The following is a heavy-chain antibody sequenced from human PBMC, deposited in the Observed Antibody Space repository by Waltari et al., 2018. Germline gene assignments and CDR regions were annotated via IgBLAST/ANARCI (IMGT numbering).Heavy chain of an antibody. D-gene: IGHD4-17*01. CDR1: GFTFTSSA. CDR3: AEETVEETQFQH. Sequence: QMQLVQSGPEVKKPGTSVKVSCKASGFTFTSSAVQWVRQARGQRLEWIGWIVVGSGNTNYAQKFQERVTITRDMSTSTAYMELSSLRSEDTAVYYCAEETVEETQFQHWGQGTLVTVSS. CDR2: IVVGSGNT. J-gene: IGHJ1*01. V-gene: IGHV1-58*01.